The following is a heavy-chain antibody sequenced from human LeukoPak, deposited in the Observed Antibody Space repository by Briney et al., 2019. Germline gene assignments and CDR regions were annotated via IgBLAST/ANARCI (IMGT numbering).Heavy chain of an antibody. CDR3: ARAEWELDDAFDI. CDR2: IYTSGST. CDR1: GGSIGSGSYS. D-gene: IGHD1-26*01. V-gene: IGHV4-61*02. J-gene: IGHJ3*02. Sequence: SETLSLTCTVSGGSIGSGSYSWNWIRQPAGKGLEWIGRIYTSGSTNYNPSLKSRLTISVDTSKNQFSLKLSSVTAADTAVYYCARAEWELDDAFDIWGQGTMVTVSS.